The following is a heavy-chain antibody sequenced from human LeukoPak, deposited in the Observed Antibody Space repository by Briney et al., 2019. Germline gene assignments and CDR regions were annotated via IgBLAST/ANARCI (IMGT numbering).Heavy chain of an antibody. CDR3: ARDLAAGTGGFDY. CDR1: GGSISSYY. Sequence: SETLSLTCTVSGGSISSYYWSWIRQPPGKGLEWIGYIYYSGSTNYNPSLKSRVTISVDTPKNQFSLKLSSVTAADTAVYYCARDLAAGTGGFDYWGQGTLVTVSS. CDR2: IYYSGST. J-gene: IGHJ4*02. V-gene: IGHV4-59*01. D-gene: IGHD6-13*01.